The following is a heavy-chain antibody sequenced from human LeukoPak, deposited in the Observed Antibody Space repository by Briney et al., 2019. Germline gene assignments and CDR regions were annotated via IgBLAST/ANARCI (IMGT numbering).Heavy chain of an antibody. V-gene: IGHV4-31*03. Sequence: PSETLSLTCTVSGGSISSGGYYWSWIRQHPGKGLEWIGYIYYSGSTYYNPSLKSRVTISVDTSKNQFSLKLSSVTAADTAVYYCAREYYYDSSGYYGFGPVPHDAFDIWGQGTMVTVSS. J-gene: IGHJ3*02. CDR3: AREYYYDSSGYYGFGPVPHDAFDI. CDR2: IYYSGST. D-gene: IGHD3-22*01. CDR1: GGSISSGGYY.